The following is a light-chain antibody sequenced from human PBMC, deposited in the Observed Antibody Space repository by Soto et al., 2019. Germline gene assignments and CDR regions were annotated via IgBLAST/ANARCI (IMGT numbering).Light chain of an antibody. CDR3: QQYDSWPPT. Sequence: IVLTQSPATVSVSAGERAPLSCRASQSIRNKLAWYQQRPGQAPTLLIYGASTRATGVPATFRGSGSGTEFTLTINGLQSEDFALYWCQQYDSWPPTFGGGTKVDIK. V-gene: IGKV3-15*01. J-gene: IGKJ4*01. CDR2: GAS. CDR1: QSIRNK.